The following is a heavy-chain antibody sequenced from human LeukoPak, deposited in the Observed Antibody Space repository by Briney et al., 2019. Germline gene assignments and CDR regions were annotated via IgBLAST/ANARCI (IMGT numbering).Heavy chain of an antibody. Sequence: ASVKVSCKASGGTFSSYAISWVRQAPGQGLEWMGRIIPIFGTANCAQKFQGRVTITTDESTSTAYMELSSLRSEDTAVYYCARGIADGATVANTPYWYFDLWGRGTLVTVSS. CDR2: IIPIFGTA. CDR1: GGTFSSYA. V-gene: IGHV1-69*05. CDR3: ARGIADGATVANTPYWYFDL. J-gene: IGHJ2*01. D-gene: IGHD4-11*01.